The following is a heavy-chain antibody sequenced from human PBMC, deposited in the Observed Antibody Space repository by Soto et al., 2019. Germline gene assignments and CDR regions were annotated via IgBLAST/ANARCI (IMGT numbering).Heavy chain of an antibody. J-gene: IGHJ6*03. CDR3: ARDWDLTTKVLPNYYYMDV. V-gene: IGHV1-46*03. CDR1: GYTFTSFY. D-gene: IGHD4-4*01. Sequence: QVQLVQSGAEVKKPGASVKVSCKASGYTFTSFYMHWVRQAPGQGLEWMGIINPSGGSTRYAQNFQGRVTMTRDTSTSTVYMELSSLRSEDTAVYYCARDWDLTTKVLPNYYYMDVWGKGTTVTVSS. CDR2: INPSGGST.